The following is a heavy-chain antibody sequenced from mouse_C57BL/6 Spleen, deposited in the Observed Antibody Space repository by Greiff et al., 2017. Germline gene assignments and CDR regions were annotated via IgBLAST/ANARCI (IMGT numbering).Heavy chain of an antibody. Sequence: QVQLQQPGAELVRPGSSVKLSCKASGYTFTSYWMDWVKQRPGQGLEWIGNIYPSDSETHYNQKFKDKATLTVDKSSSTAYMQLSSLTSEDSAVXYCARGGYSNPYDWGQGTTLTVSS. D-gene: IGHD2-5*01. CDR1: GYTFTSYW. CDR2: IYPSDSET. CDR3: ARGGYSNPYD. V-gene: IGHV1-61*01. J-gene: IGHJ2*01.